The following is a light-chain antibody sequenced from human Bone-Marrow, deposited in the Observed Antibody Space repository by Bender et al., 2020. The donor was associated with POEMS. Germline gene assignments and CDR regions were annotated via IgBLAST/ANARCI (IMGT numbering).Light chain of an antibody. Sequence: QSVLTQPPSASGTPGQRVTISCSGGSSNIGAHAVNWYQHLPGTAPKLLIYSSHRRPSEVPDRFSGSRSGTSASLAISGLQSEDEADYYWAVWDDRLNGWVFGGGTKLTVL. CDR1: SSNIGAHA. CDR3: AVWDDRLNGWV. J-gene: IGLJ3*02. V-gene: IGLV1-44*01. CDR2: SSH.